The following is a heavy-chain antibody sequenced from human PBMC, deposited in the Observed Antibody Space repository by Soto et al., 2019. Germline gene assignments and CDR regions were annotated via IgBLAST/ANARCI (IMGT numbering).Heavy chain of an antibody. CDR2: IYYSGST. J-gene: IGHJ6*03. CDR3: ARTIVVVPAATRDYYYMDV. CDR1: GGSISSGGYY. V-gene: IGHV4-31*03. D-gene: IGHD2-2*01. Sequence: SETLSLTCTGSGGSISSGGYYWSWIRQHPGKGLEWIGYIYYSGSTYYNPSLKSRVTISVDTSKNQFSLKLSSVTAADTAVYYCARTIVVVPAATRDYYYMDVWGKGTTVTVSS.